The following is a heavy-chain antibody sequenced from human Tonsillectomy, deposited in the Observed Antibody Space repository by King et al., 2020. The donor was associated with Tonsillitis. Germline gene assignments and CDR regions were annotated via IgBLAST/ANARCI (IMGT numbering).Heavy chain of an antibody. D-gene: IGHD3-3*01. J-gene: IGHJ4*02. CDR3: VKDGPLLAWLFDY. V-gene: IGHV3-64D*06. CDR2: ISSNGGST. Sequence: VQLVESGGGLVQPGGSLRLSCSASGFTFSRYGMRWVRQAPGKGLEYVSAISSNGGSTYYADSVKGRFTISRDNSKNTLYLQMSSLRAEDTAVYYCVKDGPLLAWLFDYWGQGTLVTVSS. CDR1: GFTFSRYG.